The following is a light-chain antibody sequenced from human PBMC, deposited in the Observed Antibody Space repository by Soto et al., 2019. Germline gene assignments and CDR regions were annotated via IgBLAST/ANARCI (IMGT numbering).Light chain of an antibody. V-gene: IGKV3-15*01. Sequence: EIVMTQSPVTLSVSPGERATLSCRASHSVRSSLAWYQQKPGQAPRLLIYGASTRATGIPARFSGSGSETEFTLTISSLQSEDFAVYYCQQYNNWPLFGPGTKVDIK. CDR2: GAS. J-gene: IGKJ3*01. CDR3: QQYNNWPL. CDR1: HSVRSS.